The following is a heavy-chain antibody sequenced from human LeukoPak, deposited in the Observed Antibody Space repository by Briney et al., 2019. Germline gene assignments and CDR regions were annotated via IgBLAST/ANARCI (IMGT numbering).Heavy chain of an antibody. D-gene: IGHD6-13*01. CDR1: GGSFSGYY. CDR3: ARDSNIAAAGYFDY. J-gene: IGHJ4*02. Sequence: SETLSLTCAVYGGSFSGYYWSWIRQPPGKGLEWIGEINHSGSTNYNPSLKSRVTISVDTSKNQFSLKLSSVTAADTAVYYCARDSNIAAAGYFDYWGQGTLVTVSS. V-gene: IGHV4-34*01. CDR2: INHSGST.